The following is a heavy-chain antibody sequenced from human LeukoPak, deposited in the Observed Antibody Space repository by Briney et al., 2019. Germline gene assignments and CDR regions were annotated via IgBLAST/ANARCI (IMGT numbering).Heavy chain of an antibody. Sequence: GGSLRLSCAASGFTFSSYWMHWVRQAPGKGLVWVSRVNSDGSSTSYADSVKGRFTISRDNAKNTLYLQMNSLRAEDTAVYYCARTHIQWELPKPFDYWGQGTLVTVSS. CDR2: VNSDGSST. J-gene: IGHJ4*02. CDR1: GFTFSSYW. CDR3: ARTHIQWELPKPFDY. D-gene: IGHD1-26*01. V-gene: IGHV3-74*01.